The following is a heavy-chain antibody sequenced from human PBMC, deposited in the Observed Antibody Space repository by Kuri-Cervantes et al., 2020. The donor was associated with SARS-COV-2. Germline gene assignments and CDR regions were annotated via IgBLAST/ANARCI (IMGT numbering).Heavy chain of an antibody. J-gene: IGHJ3*01. D-gene: IGHD3-10*01. CDR3: ARDDRAGHFDV. CDR2: VRPDGNSK. V-gene: IGHV3-7*03. Sequence: GESLKISCAASGFTFTDYWMSWVRQAPGKGLEWVGNVRPDGNSKGYVDAVKGRFTISRDSAKNSLYLQMDSLSAEDTAVYYCARDDRAGHFDVWGQGTMVTVSS. CDR1: GFTFTDYW.